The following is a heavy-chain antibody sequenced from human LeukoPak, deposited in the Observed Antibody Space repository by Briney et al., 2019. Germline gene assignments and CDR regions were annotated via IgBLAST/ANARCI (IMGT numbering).Heavy chain of an antibody. Sequence: GGSLRLSCSASGFDFSIYTMYWVRQAPGKGPEYVSTISGSGNGGSRYYADSVKGRFTISRDNAKNTLYLQMNSLRAEDTAVYHCVRDGLYYYGMDVWGQGTTVTVSS. CDR2: ISGSGNGGSR. CDR3: VRDGLYYYGMDV. CDR1: GFDFSIYT. J-gene: IGHJ6*02. V-gene: IGHV3-64*04.